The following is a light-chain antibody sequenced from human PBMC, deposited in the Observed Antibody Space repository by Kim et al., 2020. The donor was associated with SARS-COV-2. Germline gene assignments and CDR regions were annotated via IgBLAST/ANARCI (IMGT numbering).Light chain of an antibody. CDR2: GNT. J-gene: IGLJ2*01. V-gene: IGLV1-40*01. Sequence: QPVLTQPPSVSGAPGQRVTISCTRSSSDIGSGYDVHWYQHLTGTAPRLLIYGNTNRPSGVPDRFSASRSGTSASLTITGLQPEDEADYYCQSCDRSLSAVFGGGTQLTVL. CDR1: SSDIGSGYD. CDR3: QSCDRSLSAV.